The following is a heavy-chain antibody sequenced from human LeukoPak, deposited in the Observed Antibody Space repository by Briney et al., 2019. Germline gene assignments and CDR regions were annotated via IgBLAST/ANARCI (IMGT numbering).Heavy chain of an antibody. CDR1: GFTFSSYA. Sequence: GGSLRLSCEASGFTFSSYAMSWVRQAPGKGLEWVSGISGSGGSTYYADSVKGRFTISRDNSKNTLYLQMNSLRSEDTAVYYCAKMPQYYYDSSGYFDYWSQGTLVTVSS. CDR3: AKMPQYYYDSSGYFDY. CDR2: ISGSGGST. D-gene: IGHD3-22*01. V-gene: IGHV3-23*01. J-gene: IGHJ4*02.